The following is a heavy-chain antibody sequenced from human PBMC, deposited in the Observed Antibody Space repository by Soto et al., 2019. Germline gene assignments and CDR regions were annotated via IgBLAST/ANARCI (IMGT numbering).Heavy chain of an antibody. CDR3: ARRAGGSAIHA. CDR2: VFHTGTT. D-gene: IGHD2-8*02. CDR1: GDSVSSPYY. Sequence: QVQLQESGPGLVKPSGTLSLTCAVSGDSVSSPYYWGWVRQPPGKGLELIGEVFHTGTTSYNPSLRSRVTIPMDKSINQFAPDLRSVTAADTAVYYCARRAGGSAIHAWGPGPLVIVSS. V-gene: IGHV4-4*02. J-gene: IGHJ5*02.